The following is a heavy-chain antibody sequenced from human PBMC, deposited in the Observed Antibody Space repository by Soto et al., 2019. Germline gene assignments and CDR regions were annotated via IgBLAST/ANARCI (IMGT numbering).Heavy chain of an antibody. CDR2: MNSDGSTT. CDR1: GFTFGNYW. CDR3: ATAEVDY. Sequence: GGSLRLSCAASGFTFGNYWMHWVRQPPGKGLEWVSRMNSDGSTTNYADSVKGRFTVSRDNAKNTLYLQMNSLRAEDTAVYYCATAEVDYWGQGTLVTVSS. V-gene: IGHV3-74*01. J-gene: IGHJ4*02.